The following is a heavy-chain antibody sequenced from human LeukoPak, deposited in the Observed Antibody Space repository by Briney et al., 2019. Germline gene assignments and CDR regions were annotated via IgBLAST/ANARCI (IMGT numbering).Heavy chain of an antibody. CDR2: ISSSSSYI. CDR3: VTQGDSGYDGDY. CDR1: GFTFSSYS. V-gene: IGHV3-21*01. Sequence: GGSLRLSCAASGFTFSSYSMNWVRQAPGKGLEWVSSISSSSSYIYYADSVKGRFTISRDNAKNSLYLQMNSPRAEDTAVYYCVTQGDSGYDGDYWGQGTLVTVSS. D-gene: IGHD5-12*01. J-gene: IGHJ4*02.